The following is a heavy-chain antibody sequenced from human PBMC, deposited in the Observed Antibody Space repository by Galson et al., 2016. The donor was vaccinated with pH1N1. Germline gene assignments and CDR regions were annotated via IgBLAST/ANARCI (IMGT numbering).Heavy chain of an antibody. CDR1: GYSVTRYY. CDR2: IDPSDGTT. CDR3: ARRYYFDY. J-gene: IGHJ4*02. Sequence: VKVSCKASGYSVTRYYMHWVRQAPGQGLEWMGIIDPSDGTTTYSQKFRGRITMTRDTPTNSAYMELSSLTSDDTAVYYCARRYYFDYWGQGTLITVSS. V-gene: IGHV1-46*01.